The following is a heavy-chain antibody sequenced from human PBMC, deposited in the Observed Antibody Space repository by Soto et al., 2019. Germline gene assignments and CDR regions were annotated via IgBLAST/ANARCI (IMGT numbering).Heavy chain of an antibody. CDR1: GGSISSGGYY. CDR2: IYYSGST. V-gene: IGHV4-31*03. J-gene: IGHJ4*02. D-gene: IGHD3-22*01. CDR3: ARIHLPYYDSSGRHFDY. Sequence: SETLSLTCTVSGGSISSGGYYWSWIRQHPGKGLEWIGYIYYSGSTYYNPSLKSRVTISVDTSKNQLSLKLSSVTAADTAVYYCARIHLPYYDSSGRHFDYWGQGTLVTVSS.